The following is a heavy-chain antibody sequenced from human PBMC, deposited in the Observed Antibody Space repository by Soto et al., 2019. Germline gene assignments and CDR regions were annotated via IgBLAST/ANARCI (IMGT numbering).Heavy chain of an antibody. CDR2: IKSKTDGGTT. CDR3: TTEAGIVGATGTEQNWFDP. Sequence: VQLVESGGDLVKPGGPLRLSCSASGFTFSNAWMNWVRQAPGKGLEWVGRIKSKTDGGTTDYAAPVKGRFTISRDDSKNRLYLQMNSLKTEDTAVYYCTTEAGIVGATGTEQNWFDPWGQGTLVTVSS. CDR1: GFTFSNAW. V-gene: IGHV3-15*07. D-gene: IGHD1-26*01. J-gene: IGHJ5*02.